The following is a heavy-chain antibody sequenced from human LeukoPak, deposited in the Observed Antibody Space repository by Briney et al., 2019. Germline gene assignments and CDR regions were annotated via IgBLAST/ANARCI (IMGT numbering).Heavy chain of an antibody. V-gene: IGHV3-7*03. CDR3: ARKSRNSGYDFDY. CDR2: IQQDGGEK. Sequence: GGSLRLSCAASGFTFSSYWMSWVRQAPGKGLEWVANIQQDGGEKYYVDSVKGGFTISRDNAKNSLYLQMNTLRAEDTAVYYCARKSRNSGYDFDYWGQGTLVTVSS. J-gene: IGHJ4*02. D-gene: IGHD5-12*01. CDR1: GFTFSSYW.